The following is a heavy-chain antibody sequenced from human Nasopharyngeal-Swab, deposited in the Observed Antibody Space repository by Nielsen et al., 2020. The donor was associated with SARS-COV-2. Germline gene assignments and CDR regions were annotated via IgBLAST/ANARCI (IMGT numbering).Heavy chain of an antibody. D-gene: IGHD3-3*01. CDR2: INAGNGNT. J-gene: IGHJ6*02. V-gene: IGHV1-3*01. Sequence: ASVKVSCKASGYTFTSYAMHWVRQAPGQRLEWMGWINAGNGNTKYSQKLQGRVTITRDTSVSTAYMELSSLRSEDTAVYYCARGLGIFGFPRGGMDVWGQGTTVTVSS. CDR3: ARGLGIFGFPRGGMDV. CDR1: GYTFTSYA.